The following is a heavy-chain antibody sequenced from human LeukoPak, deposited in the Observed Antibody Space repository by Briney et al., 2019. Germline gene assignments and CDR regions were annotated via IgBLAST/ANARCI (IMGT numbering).Heavy chain of an antibody. V-gene: IGHV4-39*02. D-gene: IGHD3-10*01. CDR2: VFRTGTT. CDR1: GGSIASSSYY. CDR3: ARRVGFYGSGSLNYFDP. Sequence: SETLSLTCSVSGGSIASSSYYWGWIRRPPGKGLEWIGSVFRTGTTYYSASLKSRVSISVDTSKNDFALKLASVTAADTAMYFCARRVGFYGSGSLNYFDPWGQGILVSVSS. J-gene: IGHJ5*01.